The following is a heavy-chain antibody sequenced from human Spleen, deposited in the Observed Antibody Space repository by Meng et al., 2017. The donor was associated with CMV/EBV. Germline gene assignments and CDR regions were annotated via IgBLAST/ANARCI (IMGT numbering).Heavy chain of an antibody. J-gene: IGHJ4*02. CDR1: GFTVSTKY. CDR2: IYSVGTT. V-gene: IGHV3-66*02. CDR3: RSYGDSGAGDY. D-gene: IGHD4-17*01. Sequence: GESLKISCAASGFTVSTKYMSWVRQAPGRGLEWVSVIYSVGTTYYTDSVKGRFTISRDNSKNTLYLQMNSLRAEDTRVYYCRSYGDSGAGDYWGQGTLVTVSS.